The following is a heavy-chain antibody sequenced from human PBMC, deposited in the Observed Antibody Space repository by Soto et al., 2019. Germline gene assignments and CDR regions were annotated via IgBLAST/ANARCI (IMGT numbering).Heavy chain of an antibody. J-gene: IGHJ4*02. V-gene: IGHV4-39*01. Sequence: SETLSLTCTVSGGSISSSSYYWGWIRQPPGKGLEWIGSIYYSGSTYYNPSLKSRVTISVDTSKNQFSLKLSSVTAADTAVYYCARHGRYSGYDHGRFDYWGQGTLVTAPQ. CDR1: GGSISSSSYY. CDR2: IYYSGST. CDR3: ARHGRYSGYDHGRFDY. D-gene: IGHD5-12*01.